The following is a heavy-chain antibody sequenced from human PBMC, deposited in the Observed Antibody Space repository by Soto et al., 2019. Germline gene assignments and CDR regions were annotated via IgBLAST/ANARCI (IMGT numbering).Heavy chain of an antibody. V-gene: IGHV3-23*01. CDR3: AKKLPLEGEGLEYFQH. CDR1: GFTFSSYA. Sequence: EVQLLESGGGLVQPGGSLRLSCAASGFTFSSYAMSWVRQAPGKGLEWVSAISGSGGSTYYADSVKGRFTISRDNSKNTLYLQMTSLRAEDTAVYYCAKKLPLEGEGLEYFQHWGQGTLVTVSS. J-gene: IGHJ1*01. D-gene: IGHD2-21*01. CDR2: ISGSGGST.